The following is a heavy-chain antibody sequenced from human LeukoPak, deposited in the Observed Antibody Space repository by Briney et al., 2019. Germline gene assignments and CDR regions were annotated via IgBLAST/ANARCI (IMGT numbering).Heavy chain of an antibody. CDR1: GYTFTSYD. D-gene: IGHD6-13*01. CDR2: MNPNSGNT. J-gene: IGHJ4*02. V-gene: IGHV1-8*01. Sequence: ASVRVSCKASGYTFTSYDINWVRQATGQGLEWMGWMNPNSGNTGYAQKFQGRGTMTRNTSISTAYMELSSLRSEDTAVYYCARALGSSWSGAFDYWGQGTLVTVSS. CDR3: ARALGSSWSGAFDY.